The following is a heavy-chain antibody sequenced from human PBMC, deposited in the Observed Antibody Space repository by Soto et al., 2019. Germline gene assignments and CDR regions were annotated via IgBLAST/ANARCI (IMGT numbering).Heavy chain of an antibody. J-gene: IGHJ5*02. Sequence: GSLRLSCAASGFTFSSYEMNLVRQAPGKGLEWVSYISSSGSTIYYADSVKGRFTISRDNAKNSLYLQMNSLRAEDTAVYYCARDRGYYDSSGYSHNWFDPWGQGTLVTVSS. CDR1: GFTFSSYE. CDR2: ISSSGSTI. V-gene: IGHV3-48*03. D-gene: IGHD3-22*01. CDR3: ARDRGYYDSSGYSHNWFDP.